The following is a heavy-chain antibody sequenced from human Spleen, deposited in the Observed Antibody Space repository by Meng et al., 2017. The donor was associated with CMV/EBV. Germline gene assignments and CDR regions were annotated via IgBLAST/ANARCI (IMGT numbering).Heavy chain of an antibody. CDR3: ARGRGGMAY. V-gene: IGHV4-34*01. Sequence: GSLRLSCAVYGGSFSGYYWSWIRQPPGKGLEWIGEINHSGSTNYNPSLKSRVTISLATPKNQFSLKLISVTAADSAVYYCARGRGGMAYWGQGTLVTVSS. CDR2: INHSGST. J-gene: IGHJ4*02. D-gene: IGHD3-16*01. CDR1: GGSFSGYY.